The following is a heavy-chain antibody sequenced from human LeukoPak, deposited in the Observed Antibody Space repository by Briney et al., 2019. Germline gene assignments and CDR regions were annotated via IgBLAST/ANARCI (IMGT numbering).Heavy chain of an antibody. CDR2: INPSGGST. CDR3: ARDLLAFTGPQDAFDI. J-gene: IGHJ3*02. D-gene: IGHD2-8*02. Sequence: ASVKVSCKASGYTFTSYYVHWVRQAPGQGLEWMGIINPSGGSTSYAQKFQGRVTMTRDTSTSTVYMELSSLRSEDTAVYYCARDLLAFTGPQDAFDIWGQGTMVTVSS. CDR1: GYTFTSYY. V-gene: IGHV1-46*01.